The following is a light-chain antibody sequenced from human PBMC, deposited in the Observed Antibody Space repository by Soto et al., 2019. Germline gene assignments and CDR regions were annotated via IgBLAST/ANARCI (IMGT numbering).Light chain of an antibody. Sequence: DIQMTQSPSSLSASVGDRVTITCRASQSINSYLNWYQQKPGKAPKLLIYAASNLQSGVPSRFSGSGSGTDFTVTISSLQPEDFATYYCQQSYSTPVTFGQGTKVDIK. J-gene: IGKJ1*01. CDR2: AAS. V-gene: IGKV1-39*01. CDR3: QQSYSTPVT. CDR1: QSINSY.